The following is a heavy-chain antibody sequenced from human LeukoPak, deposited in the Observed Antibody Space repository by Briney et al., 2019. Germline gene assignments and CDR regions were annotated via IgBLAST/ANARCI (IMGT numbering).Heavy chain of an antibody. V-gene: IGHV3-21*01. J-gene: IGHJ4*02. CDR2: ISSSSSYI. D-gene: IGHD3-22*01. CDR1: GFTFSSYS. Sequence: PGGSLRLSCAASGFTFSSYSMNWVRQAPGKGLEWVSSISSSSSYIYYADSVKGRFTISRDNAKNSLYLQMNGLRAEDTAVYYCARRASSGYYYTPFDYWGQGTLVTVSS. CDR3: ARRASSGYYYTPFDY.